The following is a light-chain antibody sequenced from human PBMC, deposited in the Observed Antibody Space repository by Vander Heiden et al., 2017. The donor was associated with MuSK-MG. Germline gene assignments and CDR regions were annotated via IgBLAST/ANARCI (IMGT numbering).Light chain of an antibody. CDR2: GNR. CDR1: SSNIGAGFD. CDR3: QSYNSSLSGMM. Sequence: QSVLTQPPSVSGVPGQRVTISCTGSSSNIGAGFDVPWYQQVPETAPKLLIYGNRNRPSGVPVRFSGSQSGTSASLAITGLQAEDEADYYCQSYNSSLSGMMFGGGTKLTVL. J-gene: IGLJ3*02. V-gene: IGLV1-40*01.